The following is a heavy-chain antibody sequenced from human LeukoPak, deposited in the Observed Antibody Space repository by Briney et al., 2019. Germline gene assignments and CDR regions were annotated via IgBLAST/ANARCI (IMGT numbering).Heavy chain of an antibody. Sequence: SGTLSLTCTVSGGSISSSSYYWGWIRQPPGKGLEWIGSIYYSGSTYYNPSLKSRVTISVDTSKNQFSLKLSSVTAADTAVYYCARDQPSYCSGGSCYRWAFDYWGQGTLATVSS. CDR2: IYYSGST. J-gene: IGHJ4*02. V-gene: IGHV4-39*07. D-gene: IGHD2-15*01. CDR1: GGSISSSSYY. CDR3: ARDQPSYCSGGSCYRWAFDY.